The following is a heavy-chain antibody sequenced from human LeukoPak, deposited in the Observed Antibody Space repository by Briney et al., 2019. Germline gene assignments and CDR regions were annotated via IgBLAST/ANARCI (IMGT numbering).Heavy chain of an antibody. CDR1: GYTFTSYY. CDR2: INPSGGST. CDR3: ARATDKYSSSWDSYWYFDL. V-gene: IGHV1-46*01. Sequence: GASVKVSCKASGYTFTSYYMHWVRQAPGQGLEWMGIINPSGGSTSYAQKFQGRVTMTRDTSTSTVYMELSSLRSEDTAVYYCARATDKYSSSWDSYWYFDLWGRGTLVTVSS. D-gene: IGHD6-13*01. J-gene: IGHJ2*01.